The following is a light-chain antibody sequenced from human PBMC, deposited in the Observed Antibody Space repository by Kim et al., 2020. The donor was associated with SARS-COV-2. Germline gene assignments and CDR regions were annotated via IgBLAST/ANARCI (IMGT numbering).Light chain of an antibody. J-gene: IGKJ4*01. CDR1: QSVSSY. CDR3: QQRTNWPLT. Sequence: VSPGERATLSCRASQSVSSYLAWYQQKPGQAPRLLIYDASNRATGIPARFSGSGSGTDFTLTISSLEPEDFAVYYCQQRTNWPLTFGGGTKVDIK. CDR2: DAS. V-gene: IGKV3-11*01.